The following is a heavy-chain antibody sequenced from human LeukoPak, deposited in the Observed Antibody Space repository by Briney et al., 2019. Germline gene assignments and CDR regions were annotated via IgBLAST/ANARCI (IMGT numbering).Heavy chain of an antibody. CDR2: IYYSGST. CDR1: GFTFSDYY. D-gene: IGHD2-21*02. Sequence: GSLRLSCAASGFTFSDYYMSWIRQAPGKGLEWIGYIYYSGSTNYNPSLKSRVTISVDTSKNQFSLKLSSVTAADTAVYYCARALAYCGGDCYTLFDYWGQGTLVTVSS. J-gene: IGHJ4*02. V-gene: IGHV4-59*01. CDR3: ARALAYCGGDCYTLFDY.